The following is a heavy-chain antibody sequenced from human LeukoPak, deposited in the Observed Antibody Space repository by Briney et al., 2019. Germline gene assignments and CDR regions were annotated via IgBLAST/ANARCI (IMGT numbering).Heavy chain of an antibody. D-gene: IGHD2-15*01. Sequence: GGSLRLSCAASGFTFSSYSMNWVRQAPGKGLEWVANIKQDGSEKYYVDSVKGRFTISRDNARNSLYLQMNSLRAEDTAVYYCARALTGSGWYWGQGTLVTVSS. CDR3: ARALTGSGWY. J-gene: IGHJ4*02. CDR2: IKQDGSEK. V-gene: IGHV3-7*01. CDR1: GFTFSSYS.